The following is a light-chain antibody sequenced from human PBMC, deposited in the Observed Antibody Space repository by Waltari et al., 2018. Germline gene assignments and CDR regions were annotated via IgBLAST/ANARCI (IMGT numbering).Light chain of an antibody. V-gene: IGKV1-39*01. J-gene: IGKJ5*01. Sequence: DIQMTQSPSSLSASVGDRVTITCRASQSISSYLNWYQQKPGKAPKILIYAASSLQSGGPSRFSGSGSGTDFTLTISSLQPEDFATYYCQQSYSTPITFGQGTRLEIK. CDR3: QQSYSTPIT. CDR2: AAS. CDR1: QSISSY.